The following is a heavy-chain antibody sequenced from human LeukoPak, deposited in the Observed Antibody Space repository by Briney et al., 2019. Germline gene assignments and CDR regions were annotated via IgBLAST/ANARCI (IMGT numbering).Heavy chain of an antibody. Sequence: PGGSLRLSCAASGFTFSSYAMSWVRQAPGKGLGWVSAISGSGDNTYFADSVKGRFTISRDNSKNTLYLQMNSLRAEDTAVYYCAKTPFSSSWYYFDYWGQGTLVTVSS. J-gene: IGHJ4*02. V-gene: IGHV3-23*01. CDR2: ISGSGDNT. CDR3: AKTPFSSSWYYFDY. D-gene: IGHD6-13*01. CDR1: GFTFSSYA.